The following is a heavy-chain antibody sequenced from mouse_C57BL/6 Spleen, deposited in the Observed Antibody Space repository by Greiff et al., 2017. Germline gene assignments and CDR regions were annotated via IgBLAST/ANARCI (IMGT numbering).Heavy chain of an antibody. Sequence: EVQLQESGPGLVKPSQSLSLTCSVTGYSITSGYYWNWIRQFPGNILEWMGYISYDGSNNYNPSLKNRISITRDTSKNQFFLMLSTVTTEDTATYYCARYDYVGRLDYWGQGTTLTVSS. CDR2: ISYDGSN. J-gene: IGHJ2*01. V-gene: IGHV3-6*01. CDR1: GYSITSGYY. CDR3: ARYDYVGRLDY. D-gene: IGHD2-4*01.